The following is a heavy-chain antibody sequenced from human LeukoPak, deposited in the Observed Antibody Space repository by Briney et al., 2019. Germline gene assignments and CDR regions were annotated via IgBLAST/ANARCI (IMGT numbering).Heavy chain of an antibody. CDR1: GYTFTGYY. J-gene: IGHJ4*02. V-gene: IGHV1-2*06. CDR3: VVTAMRGD. D-gene: IGHD5-18*01. Sequence: ASVKVSCKASGYTFTGYYMHWVRQAPGQGLEWMGRINPNSGGTNYAQKFQGRVTMTRDTSTSTVYMELSSLRSDDTAVYYCVVTAMRGDWGQGTLVTVSS. CDR2: INPNSGGT.